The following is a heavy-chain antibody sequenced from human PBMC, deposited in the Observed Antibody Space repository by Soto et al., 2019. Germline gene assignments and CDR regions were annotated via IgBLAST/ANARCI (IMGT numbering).Heavy chain of an antibody. CDR2: ISGSGGST. CDR3: AKDPPYDSSGYYFPFDY. Sequence: GGSLRLSCAASGFTFSSYAMSWVRQAPGKGLEWVSAISGSGGSTYYADSVKGRFTISRDNSKNTLYLQMNSLRVEDTAVYYCAKDPPYDSSGYYFPFDYWGQGTLVTVSS. J-gene: IGHJ4*02. D-gene: IGHD3-22*01. CDR1: GFTFSSYA. V-gene: IGHV3-23*01.